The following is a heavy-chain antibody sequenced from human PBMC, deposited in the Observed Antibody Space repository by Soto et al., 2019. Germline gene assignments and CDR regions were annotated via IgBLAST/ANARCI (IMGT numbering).Heavy chain of an antibody. J-gene: IGHJ4*02. CDR2: IIPIFGTA. D-gene: IGHD1-26*01. V-gene: IGHV1-69*01. Sequence: QVQLVQSGAEVKKPGSSVQVSCKASGGTFSSYSINWVRQAPGQGLEWMGEIIPIFGTANYAQKFQGRVTITADESTSTDYMELSSLRSEDTAVYYGARDGGRHSGGIDYWGQGTLVTVSS. CDR1: GGTFSSYS. CDR3: ARDGGRHSGGIDY.